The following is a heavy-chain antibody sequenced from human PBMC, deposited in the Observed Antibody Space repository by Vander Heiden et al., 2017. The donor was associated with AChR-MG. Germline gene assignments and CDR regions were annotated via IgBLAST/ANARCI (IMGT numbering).Heavy chain of an antibody. CDR3: ARAPLRRYSRLRWFDP. D-gene: IGHD3-9*01. V-gene: IGHV1-8*01. Sequence: QVQLVQSVAEVKKPGASVKVSCTASGYTFTSYDINRVRQATGQGLEWMGWMNPNSGNTGYAQKFQGRVTMTRNTSISTAYMELSSLRSEDTAVYYCARAPLRRYSRLRWFDPWGQGTLVTVSS. CDR2: MNPNSGNT. CDR1: GYTFTSYD. J-gene: IGHJ5*02.